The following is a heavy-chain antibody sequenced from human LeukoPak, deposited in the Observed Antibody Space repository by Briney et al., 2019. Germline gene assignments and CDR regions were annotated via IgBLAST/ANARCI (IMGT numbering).Heavy chain of an antibody. CDR3: ARLEMATQKNDL. CDR2: IDPSDSYT. Sequence: GESLKISCKGSGYSFTSYWIGWVRQMPGKGLEWMGRIDPSDSYTNYSPSFQGHVTISADKSISTAYLQWSSLKASDTAMFYCARLEMATQKNDLWGQGTLVTVSS. J-gene: IGHJ5*02. V-gene: IGHV5-10-1*01. CDR1: GYSFTSYW. D-gene: IGHD5-24*01.